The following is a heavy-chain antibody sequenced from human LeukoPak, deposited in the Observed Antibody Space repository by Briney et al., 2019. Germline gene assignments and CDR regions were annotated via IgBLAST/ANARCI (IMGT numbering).Heavy chain of an antibody. D-gene: IGHD3-3*01. J-gene: IGHJ5*02. Sequence: GASVKVSCKASGYSFTNYGITWVRQAPGQGLEWMGWISPYNGNTNYAQKLQGRVTMTRDTSTSTAYMELRSLRSDDTAVYYCARDPYYDFWKPMNWFDPWGQGTLVTVSS. CDR1: GYSFTNYG. V-gene: IGHV1-18*01. CDR3: ARDPYYDFWKPMNWFDP. CDR2: ISPYNGNT.